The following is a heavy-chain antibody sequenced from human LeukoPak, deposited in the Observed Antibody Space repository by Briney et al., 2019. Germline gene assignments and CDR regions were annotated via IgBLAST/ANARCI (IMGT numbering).Heavy chain of an antibody. J-gene: IGHJ6*03. CDR1: GGSFSGYY. CDR2: IYYSGST. CDR3: ARGEFWSGYPMYDYYYYYMDV. Sequence: SETLSLTCAVYGGSFSGYYWSWIRQPPGKGLEWIGYIYYSGSTNYNPSLKSRVTMSIDASENKFSLKLTSVTAADTAVYYCARGEFWSGYPMYDYYYYYMDVWGKGTTVTVSS. V-gene: IGHV4-59*01. D-gene: IGHD3-3*01.